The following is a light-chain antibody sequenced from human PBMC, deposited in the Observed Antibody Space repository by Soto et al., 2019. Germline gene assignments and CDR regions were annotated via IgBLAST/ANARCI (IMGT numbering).Light chain of an antibody. J-gene: IGKJ5*01. CDR2: DAS. CDR1: QSVSSY. CDR3: QQRSHWPPIT. V-gene: IGKV3-11*01. Sequence: IVLTHSPATLSSSPWQRSTLSSGPSQSVSSYLAWYQQKPGQAPRLLIYDASNRATGIPARFSGSGSGTDFTLTISSLEPEDFAVYYCQQRSHWPPITFGQGTRLEIK.